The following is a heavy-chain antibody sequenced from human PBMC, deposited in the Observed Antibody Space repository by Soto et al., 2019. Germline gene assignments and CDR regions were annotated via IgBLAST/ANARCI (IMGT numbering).Heavy chain of an antibody. J-gene: IGHJ5*02. D-gene: IGHD3-9*01. CDR1: GGSINSTFHY. Sequence: SETLSLTCTVSGGSINSTFHYWGWIRQSPGKGLEWIGSIYHSGTTFQNPSLMSRVTMSVDTSKNQFSLNLRSVTAADTAVYYCAKNTFIDVLTHNHWFDPWGQGAPVTVSS. V-gene: IGHV4-39*01. CDR3: AKNTFIDVLTHNHWFDP. CDR2: IYHSGTT.